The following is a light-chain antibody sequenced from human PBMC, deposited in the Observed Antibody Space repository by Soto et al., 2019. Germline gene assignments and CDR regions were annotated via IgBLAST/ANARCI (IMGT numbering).Light chain of an antibody. Sequence: EMVLTQSPGTLSLSPGERATLSCRASQSVSSSYLAWYQQKPGQAPRLLICGASSRATGIPDRFSRSGSGTAFTLTISRLEPEDFAVYYGPQYGSSPLTFGGGTKVEIK. V-gene: IGKV3-20*01. CDR3: PQYGSSPLT. CDR2: GAS. J-gene: IGKJ4*01. CDR1: QSVSSSY.